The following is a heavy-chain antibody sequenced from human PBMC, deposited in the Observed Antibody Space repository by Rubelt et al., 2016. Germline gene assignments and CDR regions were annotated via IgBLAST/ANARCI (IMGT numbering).Heavy chain of an antibody. J-gene: IGHJ3*02. CDR2: INHSGST. Sequence: QVQLQQWGAGLLKPSETLSLTCAVYGGSFSGYYWSWIRQAPGKGLEWIGEINHSGSTNYNPSLKSRVAISVDTSKNQFPLKLTSVTAADTAVYYCARSWAWTARKDAFDIWGQGTMVTVSS. CDR3: ARSWAWTARKDAFDI. D-gene: IGHD6-6*01. CDR1: GGSFSGYY. V-gene: IGHV4-34*01.